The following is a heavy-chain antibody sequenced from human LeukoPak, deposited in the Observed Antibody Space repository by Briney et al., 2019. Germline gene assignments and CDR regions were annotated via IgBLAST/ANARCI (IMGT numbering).Heavy chain of an antibody. CDR2: IYPGDSDT. Sequence: GESLKISCKGSGYSFTSYWIGWVRQMPGKGLEWMGIIYPGDSDTRYSPSFQGQVTISADKSISTAYLQWSSLKASDTAMYYCARGGLDDYGDQRVSGYWGQGTLVTVSS. J-gene: IGHJ4*02. CDR1: GYSFTSYW. D-gene: IGHD4-17*01. V-gene: IGHV5-51*01. CDR3: ARGGLDDYGDQRVSGY.